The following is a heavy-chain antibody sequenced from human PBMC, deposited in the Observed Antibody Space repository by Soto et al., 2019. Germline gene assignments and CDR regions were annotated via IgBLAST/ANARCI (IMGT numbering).Heavy chain of an antibody. CDR3: ARDTFGGAYDFFH. V-gene: IGHV3-66*01. CDR2: ISSGGST. D-gene: IGHD3-3*01. CDR1: GFTVSSFY. J-gene: IGHJ4*02. Sequence: EVQLVESGGGLVQPGGSLRLSCAASGFTVSSFYMTWVRQAPGKGLQWVAVISSGGSTYYADSVKGRFTISRDNSKNTLYLEMNSLRAEDTGVYYCARDTFGGAYDFFHWGQGTLVTVSS.